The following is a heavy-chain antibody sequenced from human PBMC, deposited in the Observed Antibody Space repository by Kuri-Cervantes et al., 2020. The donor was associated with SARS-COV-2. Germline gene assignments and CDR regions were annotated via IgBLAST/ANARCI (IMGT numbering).Heavy chain of an antibody. D-gene: IGHD3-10*01. CDR3: AGSYYGSGSLDY. V-gene: IGHV4-4*07. CDR2: IYTSGST. Sequence: ESLKISCTVSGGSISSYYWSWIRQPAGKGMEWIGRIYTSGSTNYNPSLTSRVTMSVDTSKNQFSLKLSSVTAADTAVYYCAGSYYGSGSLDYWGQGTLVTVSS. CDR1: GGSISSYY. J-gene: IGHJ4*02.